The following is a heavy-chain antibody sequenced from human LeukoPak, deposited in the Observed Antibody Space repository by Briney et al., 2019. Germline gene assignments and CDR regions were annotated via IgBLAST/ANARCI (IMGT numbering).Heavy chain of an antibody. CDR2: ISSNGDTT. J-gene: IGHJ4*02. D-gene: IGHD6-19*01. Sequence: PGGSLRLSCAASRFTFSTYSMHWVRQAPGKGLEYVSAISSNGDTTYYANSVKGRFTISRDNSKDTLYLQMGSLRPEDMAVYYCARVGSGNYDYWGQGTLVTVSS. CDR3: ARVGSGNYDY. CDR1: RFTFSTYS. V-gene: IGHV3-64*01.